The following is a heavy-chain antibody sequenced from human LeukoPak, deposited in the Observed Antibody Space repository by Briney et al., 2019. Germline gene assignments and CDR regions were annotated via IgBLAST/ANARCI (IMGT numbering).Heavy chain of an antibody. CDR3: AINSRGGVIIYPPDY. V-gene: IGHV1-69*02. J-gene: IGHJ4*02. CDR2: IIPILGIA. Sequence: ASVKASCKASGGTFSSYTISWVRQAPGQGLEWMGRIIPILGIANYAQKFQGRVTITADKSTSTAYMELSSLRSEDTAVYYCAINSRGGVIIYPPDYWGQGTLVTVSS. D-gene: IGHD3-16*02. CDR1: GGTFSSYT.